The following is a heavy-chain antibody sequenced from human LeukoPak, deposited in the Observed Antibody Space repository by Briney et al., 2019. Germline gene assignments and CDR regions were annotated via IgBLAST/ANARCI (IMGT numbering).Heavy chain of an antibody. CDR2: IYTNGRDT. D-gene: IGHD4-23*01. V-gene: IGHV3-23*05. Sequence: PGGSLRLSCAASGFIFRSYGMNWVRQAPGKGLEWVSGIYTNGRDTRYAESVKGRFTISRDNSKNTLYLQMHSLRAEDTAVYYCAKNSHFDYWGQGTLVTVSS. J-gene: IGHJ4*02. CDR1: GFIFRSYG. CDR3: AKNSHFDY.